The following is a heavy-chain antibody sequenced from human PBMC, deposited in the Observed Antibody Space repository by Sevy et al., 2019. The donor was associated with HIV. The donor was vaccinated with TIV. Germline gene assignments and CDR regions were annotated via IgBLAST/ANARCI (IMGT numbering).Heavy chain of an antibody. D-gene: IGHD3-3*01. Sequence: GGSLRLSCAASGFTFSRYWMHWVRQAPGKGLVWVSRINGDGSNPIYADSVKGRFTISRDNAKNTVFLQMHSLRAEDTGVYYCAREGVDFWSGPVDFYYGMDVWGQGTTVTVSS. CDR1: GFTFSRYW. V-gene: IGHV3-74*01. CDR2: INGDGSNP. J-gene: IGHJ6*02. CDR3: AREGVDFWSGPVDFYYGMDV.